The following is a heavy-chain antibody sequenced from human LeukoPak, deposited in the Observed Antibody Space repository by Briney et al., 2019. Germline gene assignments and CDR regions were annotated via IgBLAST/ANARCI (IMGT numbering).Heavy chain of an antibody. D-gene: IGHD5-12*01. CDR2: ISSSSSYI. Sequence: PGGSLRLSCAASGFTFSSYSTNWVRQAPGKGLEWVSSISSSSSYIYYADSVKGRFTISRDNAKNSLYLQMNSLRAKDTAVYYCAKAVGVVAETTDSDYWGQGTLVTVSS. J-gene: IGHJ4*02. V-gene: IGHV3-21*04. CDR3: AKAVGVVAETTDSDY. CDR1: GFTFSSYS.